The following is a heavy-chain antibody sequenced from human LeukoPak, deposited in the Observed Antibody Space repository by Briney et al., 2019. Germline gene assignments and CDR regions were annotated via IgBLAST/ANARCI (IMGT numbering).Heavy chain of an antibody. D-gene: IGHD2-15*01. J-gene: IGHJ5*02. V-gene: IGHV4-59*12. CDR2: IYHSGTT. CDR1: GGSISSYY. CDR3: ARPLSLGYCSGGSCYGRGAWFDR. Sequence: PSETLSLTCTASGGSISSYYWSWIRQPPGKGLEWSGYIYHSGTTNYNPSLKSRVTISVDTSKNQFSLKLRSVTAADTAVYYCARPLSLGYCSGGSCYGRGAWFDRWGQGTLVTVSS.